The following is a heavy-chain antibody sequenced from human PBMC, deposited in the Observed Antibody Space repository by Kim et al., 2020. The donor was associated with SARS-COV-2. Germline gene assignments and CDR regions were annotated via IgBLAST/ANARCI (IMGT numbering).Heavy chain of an antibody. CDR2: ISGYSGKT. J-gene: IGHJ4*02. Sequence: ASVKVSCKGSGYTFSSHGISWVRQAPGQGLEWMGWISGYSGKTNYAQKFKGRVTMTTDTSTTTVYMELRSLRSDDSAVYYCARGGSNFEGAFDYWGQGTLVIVSS. V-gene: IGHV1-18*01. CDR3: ARGGSNFEGAFDY. CDR1: GYTFSSHG. D-gene: IGHD1-26*01.